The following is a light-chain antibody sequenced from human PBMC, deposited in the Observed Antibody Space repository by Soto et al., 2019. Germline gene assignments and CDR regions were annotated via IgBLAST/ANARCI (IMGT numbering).Light chain of an antibody. V-gene: IGKV4-1*01. CDR1: QSVFFSANNRNY. J-gene: IGKJ5*01. CDR2: WAS. Sequence: DIVMTQSPDSLEVFLVEIATITFKSIQSVFFSANNRNYLAWYQHKPGQPPKLLFYWASNRESGVPDRFSGGGSETHFTLTISSLQAEDVAVYYCQQYYTTPYTFGQGTRLEIK. CDR3: QQYYTTPYT.